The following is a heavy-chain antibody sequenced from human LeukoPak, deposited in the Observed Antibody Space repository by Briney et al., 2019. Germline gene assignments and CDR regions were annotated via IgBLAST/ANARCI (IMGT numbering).Heavy chain of an antibody. D-gene: IGHD1-1*01. Sequence: APVKVSCKAFGYTFTNYGLSWVRQAPGQGLEWMGWISAYNGNTNYAQKFQGRVTMTTDTSTGTAYMELRNLRSDGTAVYYCARDENWKPDYWGQGTLVTVSS. CDR3: ARDENWKPDY. J-gene: IGHJ4*02. V-gene: IGHV1-18*01. CDR1: GYTFTNYG. CDR2: ISAYNGNT.